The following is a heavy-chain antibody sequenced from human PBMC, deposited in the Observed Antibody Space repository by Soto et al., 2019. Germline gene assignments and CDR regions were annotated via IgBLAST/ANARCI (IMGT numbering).Heavy chain of an antibody. CDR3: STDNLQLLGFGEPLVSAYYNYGMDV. D-gene: IGHD3-10*01. V-gene: IGHV3-15*07. J-gene: IGHJ6*02. CDR2: IKSKTDGGKT. CDR1: GFPFNNAW. Sequence: EVQLVESGGGLVKPGGSLRISWAGSGFPFNNAWVNWVRQAPREGVGWVGRIKSKTDGGKTDYAATVKGRFTISREDSKNTLYLQMNSLKTEDTAVYWRSTDNLQLLGFGEPLVSAYYNYGMDVWGQGTTVIVSS.